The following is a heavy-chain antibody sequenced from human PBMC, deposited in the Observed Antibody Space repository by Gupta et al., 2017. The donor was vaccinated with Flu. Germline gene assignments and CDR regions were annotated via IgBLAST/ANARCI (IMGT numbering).Heavy chain of an antibody. CDR1: GDSVNSARYY. CDR3: ARLCATDTCPRNSFDI. J-gene: IGHJ3*02. D-gene: IGHD2-15*01. V-gene: IGHV4-39*02. CDR2: IYYSGKT. Sequence: QLQFGGSGPGLVKPSETLSLIRTVSGDSVNSARYYWGWIRQPPGKGPEWLGNIYYSGKTHYNPSLKTRSNMSLDTSTNHFSLSLTSVTAADSAIYFCARLCATDTCPRNSFDIWGPGTTVTVSS.